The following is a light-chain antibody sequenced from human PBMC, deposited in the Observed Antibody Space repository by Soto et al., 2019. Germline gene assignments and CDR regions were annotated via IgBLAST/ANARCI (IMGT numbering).Light chain of an antibody. CDR1: SSDVGGYKY. CDR2: DVT. V-gene: IGLV2-14*01. Sequence: QSVLTQPASVSGARGQSITIACSGTSSDVGGYKYVSWYQQHPDKAPKLIIYDVTNRPSGISNRFSGSKSGNTASLTISGLQAEDEADYYCSSYTSSSSYVFGTGTKVSV. CDR3: SSYTSSSSYV. J-gene: IGLJ1*01.